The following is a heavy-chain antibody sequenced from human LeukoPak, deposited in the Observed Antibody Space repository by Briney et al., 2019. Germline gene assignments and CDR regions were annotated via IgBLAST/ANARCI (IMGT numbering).Heavy chain of an antibody. J-gene: IGHJ4*02. CDR1: GFTFNNIG. V-gene: IGHV3-30*02. CDR3: AKDLHGGYSSDY. Sequence: PGGSLRLSCAASGFTFNNIGMHWVRQSPAKGLEFVSFIHFEGVDKYYADSVKGRFTISKHYSKATLYLQMNSLRAEDTAIYYCAKDLHGGYSSDYWGQGTLVSVSS. D-gene: IGHD4-23*01. CDR2: IHFEGVDK.